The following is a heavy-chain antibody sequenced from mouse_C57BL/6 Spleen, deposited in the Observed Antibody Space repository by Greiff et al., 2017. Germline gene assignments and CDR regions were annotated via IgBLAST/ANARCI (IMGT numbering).Heavy chain of an antibody. CDR1: GYSITSGYY. CDR3: ARVRGYYYGSSYDYAMDY. Sequence: DVKLQESGPGLVKPSQSLSLTCSVTGYSITSGYYWNWIRQFPGNKLEWMGYISYDGSNNYNPSLKNRISITRDTSKNQFFLKLNSVTTEDTATYSWARVRGYYYGSSYDYAMDYWGQGTSVTVSS. V-gene: IGHV3-6*01. D-gene: IGHD1-1*01. CDR2: ISYDGSN. J-gene: IGHJ4*01.